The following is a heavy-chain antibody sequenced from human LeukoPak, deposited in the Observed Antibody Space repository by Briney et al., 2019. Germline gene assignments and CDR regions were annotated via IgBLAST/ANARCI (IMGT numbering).Heavy chain of an antibody. J-gene: IGHJ5*02. CDR3: ARGFDIVVVPAGGLFDP. V-gene: IGHV4-34*01. Sequence: SETLSLTCAVYGGSFSGYYWSWIRQPPGKGLEWIGEINHSGSTNYNPSLKSRVTISVDTSKNQFSLKLSSVTAADTAVYYCARGFDIVVVPAGGLFDPWGQGTLVTVSS. D-gene: IGHD2-2*01. CDR2: INHSGST. CDR1: GGSFSGYY.